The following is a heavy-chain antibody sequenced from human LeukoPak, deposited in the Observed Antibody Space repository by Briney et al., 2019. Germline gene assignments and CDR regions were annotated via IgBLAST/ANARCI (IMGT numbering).Heavy chain of an antibody. D-gene: IGHD2-21*02. CDR1: GGSFSGYY. Sequence: SETLSLTCAVYGGSFSGYYWSWIRQPPGKGLEWIGEINHSGSTNYNPSLKSRVTISVDTSKNQFSLKLSSVTAADTAVYYCARRGGVVTAIPHWGQGTLVTVSS. V-gene: IGHV4-34*01. J-gene: IGHJ4*02. CDR3: ARRGGVVTAIPH. CDR2: INHSGST.